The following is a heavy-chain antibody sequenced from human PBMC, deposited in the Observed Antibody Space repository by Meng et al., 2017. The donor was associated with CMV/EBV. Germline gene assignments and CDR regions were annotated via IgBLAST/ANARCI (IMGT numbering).Heavy chain of an antibody. CDR2: ISGSGGST. D-gene: IGHD2-2*01. J-gene: IGHJ4*02. CDR1: GFTFSSYA. CDR3: ASLGDIVVVPAAIRFDY. V-gene: IGHV3-23*01. Sequence: GESLKISCAASGFTFSSYAMSWVRQAPGKGLEWVSAISGSGGSTYYADSVEGRFTISRDNSKNTLYLQMNSLRAEDTAVYYCASLGDIVVVPAAIRFDYWGQGTLVTVSS.